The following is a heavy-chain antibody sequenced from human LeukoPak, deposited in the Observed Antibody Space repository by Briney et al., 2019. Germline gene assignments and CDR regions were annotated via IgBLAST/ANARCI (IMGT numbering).Heavy chain of an antibody. CDR3: ARDRWKNEYYFDY. D-gene: IGHD1/OR15-1a*01. Sequence: PGGSLRLSCAASGFTFSDYWMHWVRQAPGKGLVWVSHINADEDRAAYADSVKGRFTISRDNARNTLYLQMNSLRAEDTAVYYCARDRWKNEYYFDYWGQGTLVTVSS. V-gene: IGHV3-74*01. CDR2: INADEDRA. J-gene: IGHJ4*02. CDR1: GFTFSDYW.